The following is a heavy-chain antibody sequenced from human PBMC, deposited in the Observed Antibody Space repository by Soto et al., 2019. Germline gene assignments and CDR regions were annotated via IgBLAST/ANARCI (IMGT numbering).Heavy chain of an antibody. CDR1: GGSISSGGYY. CDR2: IYYSGST. J-gene: IGHJ4*02. Sequence: SETLSLTCTVSGGSISSGGYYWSWIRQHPGKGLEWIGYIYYSGSTYYNPSLKSRVTISVDTSMNQFSLKLSSVTAADTAVYYCARDTTMVTGSIDYWGQGTLVTVSS. D-gene: IGHD3-10*01. CDR3: ARDTTMVTGSIDY. V-gene: IGHV4-31*03.